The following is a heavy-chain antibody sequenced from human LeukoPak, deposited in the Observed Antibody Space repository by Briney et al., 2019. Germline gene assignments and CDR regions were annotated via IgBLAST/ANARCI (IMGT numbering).Heavy chain of an antibody. CDR1: GYTFTSYY. V-gene: IGHV1-46*01. J-gene: IGHJ4*02. D-gene: IGHD4-17*01. Sequence: ASVKVSCKASGYTFTSYYMHWVRQAPGQGLEWMGIINPSGGSTSYAQKFQGRVTMTRDTSTSTVYMELSSLRSEDTAVYYCARTLKKTTVVTTPLGYRGQGTLVTVSS. CDR2: INPSGGST. CDR3: ARTLKKTTVVTTPLGY.